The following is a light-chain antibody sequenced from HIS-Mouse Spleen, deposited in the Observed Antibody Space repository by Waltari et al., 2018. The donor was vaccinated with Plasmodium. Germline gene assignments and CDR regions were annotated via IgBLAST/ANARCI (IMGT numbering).Light chain of an antibody. Sequence: SYELPPPPSVSVSPGQTASITCPGLNSGDKYACWYQQKPGQSPVLVIYQDSKRPSGIPERFSGSNSGNTATLTISGTQAMDEADYYCQAWDSSTVVFGGGTKLTVL. J-gene: IGLJ2*01. V-gene: IGLV3-1*01. CDR3: QAWDSSTVV. CDR1: NSGDKY. CDR2: QDS.